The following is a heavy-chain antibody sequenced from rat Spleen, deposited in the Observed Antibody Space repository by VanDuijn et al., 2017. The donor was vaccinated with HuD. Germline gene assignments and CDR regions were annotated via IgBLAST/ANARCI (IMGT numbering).Heavy chain of an antibody. CDR1: GFTFNNYW. CDR2: ITNTGSST. V-gene: IGHV5-31*01. D-gene: IGHD1-1*01. J-gene: IGHJ4*01. Sequence: EVQLVESGGGLVQPGRSLKLSCVASGFTFNNYWMTWIRQAPGKGLEWVASITNTGSSTYYRDSVKGRFTISRDNAKSTLYLQMNSLRSEDTATYYCTRDGYYYSPYYYVMDAWGQGASVTVSS. CDR3: TRDGYYYSPYYYVMDA.